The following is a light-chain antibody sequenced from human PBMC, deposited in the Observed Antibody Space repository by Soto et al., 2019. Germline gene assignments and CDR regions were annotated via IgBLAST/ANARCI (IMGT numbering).Light chain of an antibody. J-gene: IGKJ5*01. V-gene: IGKV1-9*01. Sequence: DFQLTHSPSILSASVGDRVTLTCRASQDVSDFLAWYQHPPGKAPNLLIYGGYTLQSGVPSTFSGSGSETEFSLTITGLQPEDFVTYYCQYLNGAPTITFGQGTRLEIK. CDR1: QDVSDF. CDR2: GGY. CDR3: QYLNGAPTIT.